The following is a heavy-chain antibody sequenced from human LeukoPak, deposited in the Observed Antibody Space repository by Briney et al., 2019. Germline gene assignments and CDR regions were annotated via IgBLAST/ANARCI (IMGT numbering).Heavy chain of an antibody. V-gene: IGHV4-30-4*01. CDR2: IYYSGST. Sequence: PSQTLSLTCTVSGGSISSGDYYWGWIRQPPGKGLEGIGYIYYSGSTYYNPSLKSRVTISVDTSKNQFSLKLSSVTAADTAVYYCARDLYDSSGYFDHWGQGTLVTVSS. J-gene: IGHJ4*02. CDR3: ARDLYDSSGYFDH. D-gene: IGHD3-22*01. CDR1: GGSISSGDYY.